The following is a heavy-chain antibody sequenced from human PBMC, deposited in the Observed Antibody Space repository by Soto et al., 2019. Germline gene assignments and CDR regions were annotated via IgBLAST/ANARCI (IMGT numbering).Heavy chain of an antibody. CDR2: ISGSGGST. D-gene: IGHD2-2*01. Sequence: GGSLRLSCAASGFTFSSYAMSWVRQAPGKGLEWVSAISGSGGSTYYADSVKGRFTISRDNSKNTLYLQMNSLRAEDTAVYYCAMSVVPAAPYYYYGMDVWGQGTTVTVSS. J-gene: IGHJ6*02. CDR1: GFTFSSYA. V-gene: IGHV3-23*01. CDR3: AMSVVPAAPYYYYGMDV.